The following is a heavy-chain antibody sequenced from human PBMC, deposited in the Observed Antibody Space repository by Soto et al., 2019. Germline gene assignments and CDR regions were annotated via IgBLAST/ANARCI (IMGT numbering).Heavy chain of an antibody. CDR2: IWYDGSNK. D-gene: IGHD4-4*01. V-gene: IGHV3-33*01. J-gene: IGHJ4*02. CDR3: ARDKAQDDSNYFFDY. CDR1: GFTFSSDG. Sequence: QVQLVESGGGAAQPRRSLRLSCAASGFTFSSDGRHWVRQAPGQGLEWVAVIWYDGSNKDYADSVKGRFTISRDNSKNTLYLQMNSLRAEDTAVYYCARDKAQDDSNYFFDYWGQGTLVTVSS.